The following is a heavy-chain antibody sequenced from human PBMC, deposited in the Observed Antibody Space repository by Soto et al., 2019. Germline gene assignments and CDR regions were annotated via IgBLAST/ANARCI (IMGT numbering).Heavy chain of an antibody. D-gene: IGHD3-10*01. CDR3: AKENGAIQSSLQSDYYCGLDY. V-gene: IGHV3-23*01. CDR2: ISVSGGST. CDR1: GFTFSSYA. Sequence: PGGSLRLSCAASGFTFSSYAMSWVRQAPGKGLEWVSTISVSGGSTYYADSVKGRFTISRDNSKNTLYLQMNSLRAEDTALYYWAKENGAIQSSLQSDYYCGLDYWGQGTMVTVSS. J-gene: IGHJ4*02.